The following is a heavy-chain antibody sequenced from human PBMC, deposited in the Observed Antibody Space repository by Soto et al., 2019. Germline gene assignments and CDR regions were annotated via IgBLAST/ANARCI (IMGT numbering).Heavy chain of an antibody. CDR3: ARGQRFSDWFDP. CDR2: VYSSGGT. Sequence: TSETLSLTCTVSGGSMSGFYWTWIRQPAGKGLEWIGRVYSSGGTHYSPSLKSRVTISLDTSKNQFSLRLLSVTDADTAVYFCARGQRFSDWFDPWGQGTLVTSPQ. CDR1: GGSMSGFY. J-gene: IGHJ5*02. V-gene: IGHV4-4*07. D-gene: IGHD3-3*01.